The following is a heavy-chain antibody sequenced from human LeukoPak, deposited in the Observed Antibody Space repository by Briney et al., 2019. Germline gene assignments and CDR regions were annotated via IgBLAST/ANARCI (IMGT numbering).Heavy chain of an antibody. CDR1: GFTFSHAW. CDR2: IKSKTGGGTT. CDR3: TTYIAATATGA. J-gene: IGHJ4*02. Sequence: GGSLRLSCAASGFTFSHAWMNWVRQAPGKGLEWVGRIKSKTGGGTTDYAAPVKGRFTISRDDSKNTLYLQMNSLKTEDTAVYYCTTYIAATATGAWGQGALVTVSS. D-gene: IGHD6-25*01. V-gene: IGHV3-15*07.